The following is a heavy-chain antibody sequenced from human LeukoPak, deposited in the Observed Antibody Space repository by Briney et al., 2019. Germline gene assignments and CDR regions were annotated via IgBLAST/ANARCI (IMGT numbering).Heavy chain of an antibody. CDR2: INHSGST. CDR3: ARNFDFWSGLDY. Sequence: SETLSLTCAVYGGSFSGYYWSWIRQPPGKGLEWIGEINHSGSTNYNPSLKSRVTISLDTSKNQFSLKLSSVTAADTAVYYCARNFDFWSGLDYWGQGTLVTVSS. CDR1: GGSFSGYY. D-gene: IGHD3-3*01. J-gene: IGHJ4*02. V-gene: IGHV4-34*01.